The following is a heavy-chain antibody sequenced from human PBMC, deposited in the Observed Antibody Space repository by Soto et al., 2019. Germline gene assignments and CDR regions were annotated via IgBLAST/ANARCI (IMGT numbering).Heavy chain of an antibody. CDR1: GGSISSGDYY. V-gene: IGHV4-30-4*01. Sequence: SETLSLTCTVSGGSISSGDYYWSWIRQPPGKGLEWIGYIYYSGSTYYNPSLKSRVTISVDTSKNQFSLKLSSVTAADTAVYYCARGFRDTAMVDFEYWGQGTLVTVSS. CDR3: ARGFRDTAMVDFEY. J-gene: IGHJ4*02. CDR2: IYYSGST. D-gene: IGHD5-18*01.